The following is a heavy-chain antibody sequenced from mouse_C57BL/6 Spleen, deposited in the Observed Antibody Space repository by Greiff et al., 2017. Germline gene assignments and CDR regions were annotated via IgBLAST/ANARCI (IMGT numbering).Heavy chain of an antibody. CDR2: IDPNSGGT. V-gene: IGHV1-72*01. Sequence: QVQLQQPGAELVKPGASVKLSCKASGYTFTSYWLHWVKQRPGRGLEWIGRIDPNSGGTTYTEQFKSKATLTIDKPSSTAYMQLSSLTSEDSAVDYCARDCYYGSSPRFAYWGQGTLGTVSA. D-gene: IGHD1-1*01. CDR3: ARDCYYGSSPRFAY. CDR1: GYTFTSYW. J-gene: IGHJ3*01.